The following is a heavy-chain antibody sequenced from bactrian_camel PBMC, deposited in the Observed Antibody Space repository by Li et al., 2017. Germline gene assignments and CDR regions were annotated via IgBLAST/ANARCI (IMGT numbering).Heavy chain of an antibody. D-gene: IGHD1*01. V-gene: IGHV3S1*01. Sequence: QLVESGGGSVQAGGSLRLSCAASGAKASRNCMAWYRQGPGKGRERVASIYNGGRGSWLVDSVMDRFTISQDNAKNTMYLQMDSLNPEDTAMYYCAAEPTSAYCRTRGDFSYWGQGTQVTVS. J-gene: IGHJ6*01. CDR1: GAKASRNC. CDR2: IYNGGRGS. CDR3: AAEPTSAYCRTRGDFSY.